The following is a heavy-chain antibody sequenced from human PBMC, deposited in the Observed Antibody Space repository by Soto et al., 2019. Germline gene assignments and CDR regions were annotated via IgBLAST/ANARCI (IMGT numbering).Heavy chain of an antibody. D-gene: IGHD1-1*01. CDR2: MSHRGGT. J-gene: IGHJ3*02. Sequence: QVQLQQWGAGLLKPSETLSLTCAVYGGFVSSGSYYWSCIRQPPGKGLEWIGEMSHRGGTHFTPSLNRRVTIQVDTSKNQFSLKMSSVTASDTALYYCARVERGTATTVVDAFDIWGPGKMVTVSS. V-gene: IGHV4-34*01. CDR3: ARVERGTATTVVDAFDI. CDR1: GGFVSSGSYY.